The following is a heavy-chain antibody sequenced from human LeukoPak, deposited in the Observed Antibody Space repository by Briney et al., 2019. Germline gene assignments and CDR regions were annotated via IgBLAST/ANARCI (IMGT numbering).Heavy chain of an antibody. V-gene: IGHV3-30*04. J-gene: IGHJ4*02. CDR2: ISYDGSNK. CDR1: GFTFSSYA. D-gene: IGHD5-18*01. CDR3: ARTLREQLWFGFDY. Sequence: GRSLRLSCAASGFTFSSYAMHWVRQAPGKGLEWVAVISYDGSNKYYADSVKGRFTISRDNSKNTLYLQMNSLRAEDTAVYYCARTLREQLWFGFDYWGQGTLVTVSS.